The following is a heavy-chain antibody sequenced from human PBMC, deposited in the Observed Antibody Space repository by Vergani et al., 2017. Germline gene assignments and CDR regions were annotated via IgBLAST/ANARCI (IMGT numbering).Heavy chain of an antibody. J-gene: IGHJ4*02. V-gene: IGHV3-23*01. CDR1: GFTFRTFP. CDR2: ISSDGGST. Sequence: EVQLLESGGGLVQPGGPLSLPCAASGFTFRTFPMTWVRRAPGKGLEWVLTISSDGGSTYYADSVKGRFTISRDNAKNTLSLQMNSLTAEDTAVYYCAGPEGTSAYYYGGFDYWGQGILVTVSS. CDR3: AGPEGTSAYYYGGFDY. D-gene: IGHD3-22*01.